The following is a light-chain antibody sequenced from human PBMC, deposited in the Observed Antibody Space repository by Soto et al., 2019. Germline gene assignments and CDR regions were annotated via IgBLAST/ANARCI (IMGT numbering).Light chain of an antibody. CDR1: SSNIGAGYD. V-gene: IGLV1-40*01. Sequence: QSVLTQPPSVSGAPGQRVTISCTGTSSNIGAGYDVHWYQQLPGTAPQLLIYGNNNRPSGVPDRFSGSNSGTSASLAIPGLQADDEADYYCQSYDASLDCSVCVFGGGTKVTDL. J-gene: IGLJ3*02. CDR2: GNN. CDR3: QSYDASLDCSVCV.